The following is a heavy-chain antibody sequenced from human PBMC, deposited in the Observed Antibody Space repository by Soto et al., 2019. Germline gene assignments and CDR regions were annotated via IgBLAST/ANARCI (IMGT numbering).Heavy chain of an antibody. Sequence: SETLSLTCTVSGGSISSGDCYWSWIRQPPGKGLEWIGYIYYSGSTYYNPSLKSRVTISVDTSKNQFSLKLSSVTAADTAVYYCARSHLLYSYGPGYLDYWGQGTLVTVSS. J-gene: IGHJ4*02. V-gene: IGHV4-30-4*01. CDR1: GGSISSGDCY. CDR2: IYYSGST. D-gene: IGHD5-18*01. CDR3: ARSHLLYSYGPGYLDY.